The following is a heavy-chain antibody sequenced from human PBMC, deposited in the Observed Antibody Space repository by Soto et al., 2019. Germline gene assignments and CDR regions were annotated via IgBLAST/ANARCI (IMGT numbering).Heavy chain of an antibody. CDR1: GGTFSSYA. V-gene: IGHV1-69*12. Sequence: QVQLVQSGAEVKKPGSSVKVSCKASGGTFSSYAISWVRQAPGQGLEWMGGIIPIFGTANYAQKFQGRVTITADESTSTAYMELSSLRSEDTAVYYCARDPYRGDILTAHYYYYGMDVWGQGTTVTVSS. J-gene: IGHJ6*02. CDR2: IIPIFGTA. D-gene: IGHD3-9*01. CDR3: ARDPYRGDILTAHYYYYGMDV.